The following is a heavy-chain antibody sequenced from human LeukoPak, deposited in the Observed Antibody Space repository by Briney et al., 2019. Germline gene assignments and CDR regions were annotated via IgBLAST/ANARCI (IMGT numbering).Heavy chain of an antibody. V-gene: IGHV3-30*02. CDR2: IRYDENTK. D-gene: IGHD5-24*01. CDR1: GFPFSSYG. J-gene: IGHJ4*02. Sequence: GGSLRHSCRASGFPFSSYGMLWVRQAPGKGLEWVACIRYDENTKYYADSVKGRFTVSRDNSENTLFLQMNSLRAEDTAVYYCAKESNRDGYRHFHYWGQGTLVTVSS. CDR3: AKESNRDGYRHFHY.